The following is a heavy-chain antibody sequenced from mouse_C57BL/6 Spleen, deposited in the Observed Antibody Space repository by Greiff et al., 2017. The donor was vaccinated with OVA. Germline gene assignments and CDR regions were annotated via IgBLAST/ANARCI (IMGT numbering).Heavy chain of an antibody. CDR2: IDPETGGT. V-gene: IGHV1-15*01. D-gene: IGHD1-1*02. CDR3: TRVVWDGRYFDD. J-gene: IGHJ2*01. CDR1: GYTFTDYA. Sequence: VQLVESGAELVMPGASVTLSCKASGYTFTDYAMHWVKQTPVHGLEWIGAIDPETGGTAYNQKFKGQAILTADKSSSTAYMELRSLTSEDSAVYYCTRVVWDGRYFDDWGQGTTLTVSS.